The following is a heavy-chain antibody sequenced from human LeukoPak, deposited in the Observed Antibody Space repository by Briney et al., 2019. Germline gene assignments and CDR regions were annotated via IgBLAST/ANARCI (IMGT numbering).Heavy chain of an antibody. CDR2: FDPEDGET. D-gene: IGHD3-22*01. Sequence: ASVTVSFTVSGYTLTELSMHWVRQAPGKGLEWMGGFDPEDGETIYAQKFQGRVTMTEDTSTDTAYMELSSLRSEDTAVYYCATDLYYYDSSGYWGQGTLVTVSS. CDR1: GYTLTELS. V-gene: IGHV1-24*01. J-gene: IGHJ4*02. CDR3: ATDLYYYDSSGY.